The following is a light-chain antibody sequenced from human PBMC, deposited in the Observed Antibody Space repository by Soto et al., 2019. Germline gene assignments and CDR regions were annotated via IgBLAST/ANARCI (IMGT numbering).Light chain of an antibody. CDR2: DAS. CDR3: LQRSNWPWT. CDR1: QSVSSY. V-gene: IGKV3-11*01. Sequence: EIVLTQSPATLSLSPGERATLSCRASQSVSSYLAWYQQKPGQAPRLLIYDASNRATGIPARFSGSGSGTDFTFTISSLEPEDFAVYYCLQRSNWPWTFGQGTKVEIK. J-gene: IGKJ1*01.